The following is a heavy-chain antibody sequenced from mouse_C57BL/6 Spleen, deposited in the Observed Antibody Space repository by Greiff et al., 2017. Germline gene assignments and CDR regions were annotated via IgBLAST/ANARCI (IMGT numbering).Heavy chain of an antibody. J-gene: IGHJ3*01. Sequence: VKLMESGAELVKPGASVKMSCKASGYTFTTYPIEWMKQNHGKSLEWIGNFHPDNDDTKYNEKFKGKATLTVEKSSSTVYLELSRLPSDASAVYYCAKSLYYDYAFAYWGQGTLVTVSA. D-gene: IGHD2-4*01. CDR2: FHPDNDDT. CDR1: GYTFTTYP. CDR3: AKSLYYDYAFAY. V-gene: IGHV1-47*01.